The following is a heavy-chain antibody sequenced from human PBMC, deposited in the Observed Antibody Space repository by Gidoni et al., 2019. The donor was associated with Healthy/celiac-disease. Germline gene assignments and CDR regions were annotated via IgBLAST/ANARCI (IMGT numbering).Heavy chain of an antibody. V-gene: IGHV3-23*01. CDR3: AKDPEGAVAGLNY. J-gene: IGHJ4*02. CDR2: ISGSGGST. D-gene: IGHD6-19*01. Sequence: EVQLLESGGGLVQPGGSLRLSCAASGFTFSSYAMSWVRQAPGKGLEWVSAISGSGGSTYYADSVKGRFTISRDNSKNTLNLQMNSLRAEDTAVYYCAKDPEGAVAGLNYWGQGTLVTVSS. CDR1: GFTFSSYA.